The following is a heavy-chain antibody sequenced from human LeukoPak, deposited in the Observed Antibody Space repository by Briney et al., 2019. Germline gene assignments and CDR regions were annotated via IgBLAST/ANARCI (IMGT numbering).Heavy chain of an antibody. CDR1: GFTVSGDY. CDR3: VRGRSGAYEF. Sequence: PGGSLRLSCVVSGFTVSGDYISWFRQAPGKGLEWVGRSRNKVNDYNREYAASVKGRFTISRDDSSNLLHLEMNSLKTEDTAVYYCVRGRSGAYEFWGQGTLVTVSS. D-gene: IGHD3-22*01. CDR2: SRNKVNDYNR. J-gene: IGHJ4*02. V-gene: IGHV3-72*01.